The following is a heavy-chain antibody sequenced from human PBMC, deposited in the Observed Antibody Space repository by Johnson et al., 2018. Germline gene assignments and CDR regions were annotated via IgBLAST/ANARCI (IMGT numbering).Heavy chain of an antibody. Sequence: QVQLQQWGAGLLKPSETLSLTCAVYGGSFSGYYWSWIRQPPGKGLEWIGEINHSGSTTYNPSLKSRVTISVHTSKNQFSLKLSPVTAADPPVYYCARGCANMGGKKRYYYYYMDVCGKGTTVTVSS. J-gene: IGHJ6*03. V-gene: IGHV4-34*01. CDR2: INHSGST. CDR3: ARGCANMGGKKRYYYYYMDV. CDR1: GGSFSGYY. D-gene: IGHD3-16*01.